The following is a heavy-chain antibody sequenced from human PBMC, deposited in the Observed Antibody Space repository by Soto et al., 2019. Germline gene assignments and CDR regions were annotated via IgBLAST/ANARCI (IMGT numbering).Heavy chain of an antibody. CDR3: ASGYYDYIWGSYRWNYYYYYMDV. CDR2: ISSSSSYI. D-gene: IGHD3-16*02. V-gene: IGHV3-21*01. J-gene: IGHJ6*03. CDR1: GFTFSSYS. Sequence: EVQLVESGGGLVKPGGSLRLSCAASGFTFSSYSMNWVRQAPGKGLEWVSSISSSSSYIYYADSVKGRFTISRDNAKNSLYLQMNSLRAEDTAVYYCASGYYDYIWGSYRWNYYYYYMDVWGKGTTVTVSS.